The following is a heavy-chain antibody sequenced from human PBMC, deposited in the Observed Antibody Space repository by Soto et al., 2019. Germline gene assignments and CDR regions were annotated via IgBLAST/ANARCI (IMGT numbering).Heavy chain of an antibody. Sequence: SQTLSLTCAISGDSVSSNSAAWSWIRQSPSRGLEWLGRTFYRSKWYNDYAVSVKGRITINPDTSKNLFSLQLNSVTPEDTAVYYCAKEGGNHYYYYAMDVWGQGTTVTGS. V-gene: IGHV6-1*01. CDR1: GDSVSSNSAA. J-gene: IGHJ6*02. CDR2: TFYRSKWYN. D-gene: IGHD1-26*01. CDR3: AKEGGNHYYYYAMDV.